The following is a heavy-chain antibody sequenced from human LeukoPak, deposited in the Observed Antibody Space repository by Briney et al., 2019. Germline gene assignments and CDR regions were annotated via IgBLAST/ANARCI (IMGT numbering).Heavy chain of an antibody. V-gene: IGHV4-61*02. CDR3: AREGGFVVETESFRPAHDDAFDI. D-gene: IGHD2-21*02. Sequence: SETLSLTCTVSGGSISSGSYYWSWIRQPVGKGLEWIGRIYTSGSTNYNPSLKSRVTISVDTSKNQFSLKLSSVTAADTAVYYCAREGGFVVETESFRPAHDDAFDIWGQGTMVTVSS. CDR1: GGSISSGSYY. CDR2: IYTSGST. J-gene: IGHJ3*02.